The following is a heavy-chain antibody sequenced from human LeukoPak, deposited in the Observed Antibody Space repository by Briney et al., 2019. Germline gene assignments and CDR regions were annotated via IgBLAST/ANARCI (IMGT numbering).Heavy chain of an antibody. CDR2: TYYRSKWSN. CDR3: ARKNSGAFDI. CDR1: GDSVSSNSAV. V-gene: IGHV6-1*01. D-gene: IGHD1-26*01. Sequence: SQTLSLTCDISGDSVSSNSAVWNWIRQSPSRGLEWLGRTYYRSKWSNQYAVSVESRITINPDTSKNQFSLQLISVTPEDAAVYYCARKNSGAFDIWGQGTMVTVSS. J-gene: IGHJ3*02.